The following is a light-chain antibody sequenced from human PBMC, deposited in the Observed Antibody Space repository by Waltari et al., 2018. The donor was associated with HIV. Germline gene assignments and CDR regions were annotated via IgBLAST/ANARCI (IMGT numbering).Light chain of an antibody. CDR3: QTWGSGIHVV. CDR1: SGPSNYD. Sequence: QLALTQSPSASASVGAAVNLTCPLSSGPSNYDIAGHQHQPEKGPRYLMKVNSNGSHKKEDGVPDRFSGSSSGAERYLTISSLQSEDEGDYYCQTWGSGIHVVFGGGTKVTVL. CDR2: VNSNGSH. V-gene: IGLV4-69*01. J-gene: IGLJ2*01.